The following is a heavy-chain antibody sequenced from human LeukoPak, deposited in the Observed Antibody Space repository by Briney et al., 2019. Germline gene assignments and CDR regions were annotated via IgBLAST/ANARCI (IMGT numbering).Heavy chain of an antibody. J-gene: IGHJ3*02. Sequence: GASVKVSCKASGYTFISYGISWVRQAPGQGLEWMGWMNPNSGNTGYAQKFQGRVTMTRNTSISTAYMELSSLRSEDTAVYYCARGVDTAMVIWGQGTMVTVSS. CDR2: MNPNSGNT. V-gene: IGHV1-8*02. CDR3: ARGVDTAMVI. CDR1: GYTFISYG. D-gene: IGHD5-18*01.